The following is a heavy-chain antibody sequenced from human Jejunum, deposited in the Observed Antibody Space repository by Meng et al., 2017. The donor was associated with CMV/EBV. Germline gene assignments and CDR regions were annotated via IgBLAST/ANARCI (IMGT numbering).Heavy chain of an antibody. CDR2: IYTSGST. CDR1: GVSIRSYY. CDR3: ARDGGLDCGGDCYFDH. D-gene: IGHD2-21*02. V-gene: IGHV4-4*07. J-gene: IGHJ4*02. Sequence: QLQEWGPGLVKPSETLFLICTVSGVSIRSYYWSWIRLPAGKGLEWIGRIYTSGSTNYNPSPKSRVTMSLDTPKNQFSLKLTSVTAADTALYFCARDGGLDCGGDCYFDHWGQGILVTVSS.